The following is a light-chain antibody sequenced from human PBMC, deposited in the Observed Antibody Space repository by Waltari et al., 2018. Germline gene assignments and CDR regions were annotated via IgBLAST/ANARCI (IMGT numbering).Light chain of an antibody. Sequence: QSALTQPASVSGSPGQSITISCPGTSSDVGSDTLVSWYLQHPGKAPKLMIYEGSTRPAGVSNRFSGSKSGNTASLTISGLQAEDEADYYCCSYAGSSTWVFGGGTKLTVL. CDR1: SSDVGSDTL. J-gene: IGLJ3*02. V-gene: IGLV2-23*01. CDR2: EGS. CDR3: CSYAGSSTWV.